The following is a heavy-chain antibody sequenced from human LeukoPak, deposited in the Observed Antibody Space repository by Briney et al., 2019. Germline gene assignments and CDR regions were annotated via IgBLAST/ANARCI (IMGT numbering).Heavy chain of an antibody. Sequence: ASVKVSCKASGGTFSSYAISWVRQAPGQGLEWMGRIIPILGIANYAQKFQGRVTITADKSTSTAYMELSSLRSEDTAVYYCARDGPCTNGVCYYFDYWGQGTLVTVSS. CDR1: GGTFSSYA. V-gene: IGHV1-69*04. CDR2: IIPILGIA. CDR3: ARDGPCTNGVCYYFDY. D-gene: IGHD2-8*01. J-gene: IGHJ4*02.